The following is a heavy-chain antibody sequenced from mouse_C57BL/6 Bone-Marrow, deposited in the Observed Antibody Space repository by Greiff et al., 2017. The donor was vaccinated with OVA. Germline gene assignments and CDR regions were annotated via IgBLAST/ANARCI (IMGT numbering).Heavy chain of an antibody. CDR2: IHPNSGST. J-gene: IGHJ4*01. CDR3: AREGNDYDGYAMDY. CDR1: GYTFTSYW. D-gene: IGHD2-4*01. V-gene: IGHV1-64*01. Sequence: QVQLQQPGAELVKPGASVKLSCKASGYTFTSYWMHWVKQRPGQGLEWIGMIHPNSGSTNYNEKFKSKATLTVDKSSSTAYMQLSSLTSEDSAVYYCAREGNDYDGYAMDYWGQGTSVTVSS.